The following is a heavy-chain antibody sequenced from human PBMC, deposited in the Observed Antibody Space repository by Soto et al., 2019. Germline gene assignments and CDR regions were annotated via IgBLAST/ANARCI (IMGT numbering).Heavy chain of an antibody. V-gene: IGHV2-5*02. CDR3: AHRSYISRQKKDINWFDP. D-gene: IGHD6-13*01. J-gene: IGHJ5*02. Sequence: QITLKESGPTLVKPTQTLTLTCTFSGFSLSTSGVGVGWIRQPPGKALEWLALIYWDDDKRYSPSLKSRLTITKDSYQNHVVLTMTNMDPVDTATYYCAHRSYISRQKKDINWFDPWGQGTLVTVSS. CDR2: IYWDDDK. CDR1: GFSLSTSGVG.